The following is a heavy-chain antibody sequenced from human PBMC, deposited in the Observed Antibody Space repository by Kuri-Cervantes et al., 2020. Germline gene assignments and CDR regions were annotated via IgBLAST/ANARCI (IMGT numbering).Heavy chain of an antibody. CDR2: INPNSGGT. CDR3: AGAVAGRLGYYYYGIDV. Sequence: ASVKVSCKASGYTFTGYYMHWVRQAPGQGLEWMGWINPNSGGTNYAQKFQGRVTMTRDTSISTAYMELSRLRSDDTAVYYCAGAVAGRLGYYYYGIDVWGQGTTVTVSS. D-gene: IGHD6-19*01. V-gene: IGHV1-2*02. J-gene: IGHJ6*02. CDR1: GYTFTGYY.